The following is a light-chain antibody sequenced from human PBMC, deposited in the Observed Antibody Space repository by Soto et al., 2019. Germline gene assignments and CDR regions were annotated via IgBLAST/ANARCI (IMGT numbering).Light chain of an antibody. CDR3: SSYTGSNTVV. J-gene: IGLJ2*01. Sequence: QSALTQPASVSGSPGQSITISCTGTSSDVGRYNYVSWYQQHPGKAPKLMIYGVTNRPSGVSKRFSASKSGNTASLTISGHQAEDEADYSCSSYTGSNTVVFGGGTQLTVL. CDR1: SSDVGRYNY. CDR2: GVT. V-gene: IGLV2-14*01.